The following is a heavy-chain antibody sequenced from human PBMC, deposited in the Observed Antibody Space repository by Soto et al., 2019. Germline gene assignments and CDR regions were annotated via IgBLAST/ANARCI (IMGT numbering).Heavy chain of an antibody. CDR1: GDSFNDYY. J-gene: IGHJ6*03. D-gene: IGHD5-12*01. CDR3: ARESGGATATLDYYYFYMDV. V-gene: IGHV1-2*04. CDR2: INPNGGVT. Sequence: QVQLVQSGAEVRKPGASVTVSCRSSGDSFNDYYIHWVRQAPGQGFGWMGWINPNGGVTKYAQKFQGWVSMTRDTSIRTVYMQLSRLRSDDTAVYYCARESGGATATLDYYYFYMDVWGRGTTVTVSS.